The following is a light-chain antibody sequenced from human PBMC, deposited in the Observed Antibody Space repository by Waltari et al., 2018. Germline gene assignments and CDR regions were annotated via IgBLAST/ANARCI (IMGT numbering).Light chain of an antibody. CDR1: QSISGW. Sequence: EIQMNQSSSTPSASVGRKVNNTCRANQSISGWLAWYQQKPGKAPNLLIYKASSLEGGVPSRFSASGFGTEFTLTINSLQPDDLATYYCQQYNSYPGTFGQGTKVEIK. J-gene: IGKJ1*01. CDR2: KAS. V-gene: IGKV1-5*03. CDR3: QQYNSYPGT.